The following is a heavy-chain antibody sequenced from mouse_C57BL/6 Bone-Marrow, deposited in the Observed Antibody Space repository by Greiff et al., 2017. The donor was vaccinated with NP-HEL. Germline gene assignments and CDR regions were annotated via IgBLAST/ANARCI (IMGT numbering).Heavy chain of an antibody. Sequence: VQLKESGPELVKPGASVKISCKASGYSFTDYNMNWVKQSNGKSLEWIGVINPNYGTTSYNQKFKGKATLTVDQSSSTAYMQLNSLTSEDSAVYYCARAGGNYGGVTGYFDVWGTGTTVTVSS. V-gene: IGHV1-39*01. CDR3: ARAGGNYGGVTGYFDV. J-gene: IGHJ1*03. CDR1: GYSFTDYN. CDR2: INPNYGTT. D-gene: IGHD2-1*01.